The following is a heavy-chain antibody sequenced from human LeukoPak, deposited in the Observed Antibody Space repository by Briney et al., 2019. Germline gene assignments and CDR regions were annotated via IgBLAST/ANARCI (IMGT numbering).Heavy chain of an antibody. D-gene: IGHD4-17*01. J-gene: IGHJ3*02. CDR3: AKGTDYGAMDI. V-gene: IGHV3-9*01. Sequence: PGRSLRLSCAASGFTFDDYAMHWVRQAPGKGLEWVSGISWNSGSIGYADSVKGRFTISRDNAKNSLYLQMNSLRAEDTALYYCAKGTDYGAMDIWGQGTMLTVSS. CDR1: GFTFDDYA. CDR2: ISWNSGSI.